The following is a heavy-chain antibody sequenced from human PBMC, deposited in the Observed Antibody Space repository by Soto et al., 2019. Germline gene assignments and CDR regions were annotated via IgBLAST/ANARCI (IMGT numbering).Heavy chain of an antibody. D-gene: IGHD2-2*01. V-gene: IGHV1-18*04. Sequence: ASVKVSCKASGYTFTSYGISWVRQAPGQGLEWMGWISSYNGNTNYAQKVQGRVTMTTDTSTSATYMELRSLRSDDTAVYYCARGPRYCSTTSCFSGVTWFDPWGQGTLVTVSS. J-gene: IGHJ5*02. CDR3: ARGPRYCSTTSCFSGVTWFDP. CDR1: GYTFTSYG. CDR2: ISSYNGNT.